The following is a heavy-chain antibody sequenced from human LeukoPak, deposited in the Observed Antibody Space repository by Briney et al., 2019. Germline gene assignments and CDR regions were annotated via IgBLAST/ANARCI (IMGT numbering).Heavy chain of an antibody. V-gene: IGHV5-51*01. J-gene: IGHJ4*02. Sequence: GESLKISCKGSGYSFTSYWIGWVRQMPGKGLEWMGIIYPGDSDTRYSPSFQGQVTISADKSISTAYLQWSSLKASGTAMYYCARRYYGSGSSHAYYFDYWGQGTLVTVSS. CDR1: GYSFTSYW. CDR2: IYPGDSDT. CDR3: ARRYYGSGSSHAYYFDY. D-gene: IGHD3-10*01.